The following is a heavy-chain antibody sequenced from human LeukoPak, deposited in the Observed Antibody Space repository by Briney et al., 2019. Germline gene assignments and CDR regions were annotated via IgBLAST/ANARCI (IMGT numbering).Heavy chain of an antibody. CDR1: GYTFSNYG. CDR2: INPSNGNT. CDR3: ARLFGESLDYYYYYYMDV. J-gene: IGHJ6*03. Sequence: ASVKVSCKASGYTFSNYGISWVRQAPGQGLEWMGWINPSNGNTNYAQKLQGRVTMTTDTSTSTAYMELRSLRSDDTAVYYCARLFGESLDYYYYYYMDVWGKGTTVTVSS. V-gene: IGHV1-18*01. D-gene: IGHD3-10*01.